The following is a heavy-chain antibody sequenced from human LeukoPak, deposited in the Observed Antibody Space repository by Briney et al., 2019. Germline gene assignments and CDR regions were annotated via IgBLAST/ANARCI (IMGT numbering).Heavy chain of an antibody. CDR3: GTLLSNGPFDY. V-gene: IGHV1-2*02. CDR1: GYTFTGYY. CDR2: IYPNSGAT. Sequence: ASVKVSCKASGYTFTGYYMHWVRQAPGQGREGMGYIYPNSGATKYAKKFQGRVNITRDTSISTAYMELSGLRSDDTAVYYCGTLLSNGPFDYWGQGSLVTVSS. J-gene: IGHJ4*02.